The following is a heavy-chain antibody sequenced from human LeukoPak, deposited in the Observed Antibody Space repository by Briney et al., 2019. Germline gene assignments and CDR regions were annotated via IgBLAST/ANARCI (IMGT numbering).Heavy chain of an antibody. CDR1: GFTFSSYW. D-gene: IGHD6-6*01. V-gene: IGHV3-74*01. J-gene: IGHJ4*02. CDR3: ARELSLSSSRHFDY. Sequence: GGSLRLSCAASGFTFSSYWMHWVRQAPGKGLVWVSRINTDGSSATYADSVKGRFTISGDNARNTLYLQMNSLRAEDTAVYYCARELSLSSSRHFDYWGQGTLVTVSS. CDR2: INTDGSSA.